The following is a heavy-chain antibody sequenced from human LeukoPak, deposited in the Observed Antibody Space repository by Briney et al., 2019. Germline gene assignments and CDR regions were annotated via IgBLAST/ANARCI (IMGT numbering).Heavy chain of an antibody. CDR3: AKGSYYNILTGFSSRLPPDY. V-gene: IGHV3-23*01. D-gene: IGHD3-9*01. CDR2: ITNSGENT. J-gene: IGHJ4*02. CDR1: GFSFPYG. Sequence: GGSLRLSCEASGFSFPYGMSWVRQAPGKGLEWVSGITNSGENTYYADSVKGRFTISRDNSKNTLYLQMNSLRDEDTAVYYCAKGSYYNILTGFSSRLPPDYWGQGTLVTVSS.